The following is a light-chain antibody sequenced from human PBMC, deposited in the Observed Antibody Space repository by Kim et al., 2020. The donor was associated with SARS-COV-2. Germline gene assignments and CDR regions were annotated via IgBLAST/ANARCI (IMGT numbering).Light chain of an antibody. Sequence: GQSVTISCTGTSRDVGAYNYVSWFQQHPGKAPKLMIYDVSKRPSGVPDRFSGSKSGNTASLTISGLQTEDEADYYCCSYAGTYTVVFGGGTQLTVL. V-gene: IGLV2-11*01. CDR3: CSYAGTYTVV. J-gene: IGLJ2*01. CDR1: SRDVGAYNY. CDR2: DVS.